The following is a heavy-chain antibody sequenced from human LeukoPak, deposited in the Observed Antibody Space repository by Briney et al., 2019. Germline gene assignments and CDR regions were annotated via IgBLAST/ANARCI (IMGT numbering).Heavy chain of an antibody. CDR2: ISYGGSNK. CDR3: ARDRPRITIFDD. CDR1: GFTFSSYA. Sequence: GGSLRLSCAASGFTFSSYAMHWVRQAPGKGLEWVAVISYGGSNKYYADSVKGRFTISRDNSKNTLYLQMNSLRAEDTAVYYCARDRPRITIFDDWGQGTLVTVSS. D-gene: IGHD3-9*01. J-gene: IGHJ4*02. V-gene: IGHV3-30-3*01.